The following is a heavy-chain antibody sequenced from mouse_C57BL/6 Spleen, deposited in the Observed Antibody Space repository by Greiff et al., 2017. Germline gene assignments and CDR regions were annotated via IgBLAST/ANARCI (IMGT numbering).Heavy chain of an antibody. D-gene: IGHD1-1*01. CDR1: GYTFTDYN. CDR3: ARMGYYGSSYWFAY. V-gene: IGHV1-18*01. Sequence: EVKLVESGPELVKPGASVKIPCKASGYTFTDYNMDWVKQSHGKSLEWIGDINPNNGGTIYNQKFKGKATLTVDKSSSTAYMELRSLTSEDTAVYYWARMGYYGSSYWFAYWGQGTLVTVSA. CDR2: INPNNGGT. J-gene: IGHJ3*01.